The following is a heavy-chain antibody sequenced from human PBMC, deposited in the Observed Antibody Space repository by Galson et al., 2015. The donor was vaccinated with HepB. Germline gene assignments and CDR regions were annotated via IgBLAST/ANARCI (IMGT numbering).Heavy chain of an antibody. V-gene: IGHV1-18*01. CDR2: ISAYNGNT. J-gene: IGHJ3*02. D-gene: IGHD3-3*01. Sequence: SVKVSCKASGYTFTSYGISWVRQAPGQGLEWMGWISAYNGNTNYAQKLQGRVTMTTDTSTSTAYMELRSLRSDDTAVYYCARGPDFWSGYPNDDAFDIWGQGTMVTVSS. CDR1: GYTFTSYG. CDR3: ARGPDFWSGYPNDDAFDI.